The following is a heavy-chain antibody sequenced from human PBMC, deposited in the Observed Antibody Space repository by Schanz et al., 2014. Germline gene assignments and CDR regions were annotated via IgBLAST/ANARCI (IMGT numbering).Heavy chain of an antibody. Sequence: VQLLESGGGLVQPGGSLRLSCAASGFTFTNYAMSWVRQAPGKGLEWVAVIWYDGSNKYYADSVKGRFTVSRDNSKNTLYLQLNSLRAEDTAVYYCARDFHGYGPHLDYWGQGSLVTVSS. V-gene: IGHV3-33*08. J-gene: IGHJ4*02. D-gene: IGHD5-12*01. CDR2: IWYDGSNK. CDR3: ARDFHGYGPHLDY. CDR1: GFTFTNYA.